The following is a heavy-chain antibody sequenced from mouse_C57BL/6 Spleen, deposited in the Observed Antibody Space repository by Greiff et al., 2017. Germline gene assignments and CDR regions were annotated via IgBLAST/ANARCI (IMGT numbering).Heavy chain of an antibody. Sequence: QVQLQQSGTELVKPGASVKLSCKASGYTFTSYWMHWVKQRPGQGLEWIGNINPSNGGTNYNEKFKSKATLTVDKSSSTAYMQRSSLTSEDSAVYYCAREKRDGYEFAYWGQGTLVTVSA. CDR2: INPSNGGT. D-gene: IGHD2-2*01. J-gene: IGHJ3*01. CDR1: GYTFTSYW. CDR3: AREKRDGYEFAY. V-gene: IGHV1-53*01.